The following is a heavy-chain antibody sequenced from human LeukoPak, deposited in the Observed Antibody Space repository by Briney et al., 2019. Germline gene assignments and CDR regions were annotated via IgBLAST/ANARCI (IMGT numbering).Heavy chain of an antibody. CDR1: GYSFTSYW. Sequence: HGESLKISCKGSGYSFTSYWIGRVRQMPGKGLEWMGIIYPDDSYTRYSPSFQGQVTISADKSISTAYLQWSSLKASDTAIYYCARQALGYCSGGSCYHFDYWGQGTLVTVSS. D-gene: IGHD2-15*01. J-gene: IGHJ4*02. CDR3: ARQALGYCSGGSCYHFDY. CDR2: IYPDDSYT. V-gene: IGHV5-51*01.